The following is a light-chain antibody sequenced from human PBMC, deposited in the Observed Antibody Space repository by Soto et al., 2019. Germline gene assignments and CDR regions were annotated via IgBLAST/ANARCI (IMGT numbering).Light chain of an antibody. CDR1: QSVSSN. Sequence: EIVMTQSPATLSVSPGERATLSCRASQSVSSNLAWYQQKPGQAPRLLIYGASTRATGIPARFSGSGSGTEFTITSSSLPSEDFAVYYCQQDNNWPPFTFGPGTKVDIK. J-gene: IGKJ3*01. V-gene: IGKV3-15*01. CDR2: GAS. CDR3: QQDNNWPPFT.